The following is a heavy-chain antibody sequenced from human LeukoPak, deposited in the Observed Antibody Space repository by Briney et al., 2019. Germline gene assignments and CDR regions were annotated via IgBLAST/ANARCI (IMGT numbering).Heavy chain of an antibody. CDR1: GFTFSIYW. Sequence: GGSLRLSCAASGFTFSIYWMHWARQAPGKGLVWVSRINSDGSSTSYADSVKGRFTISRDNAKNTLYLQMNSLRAEDTAVYYCARDSWESGLDYSDYWGQGTLVTVSS. CDR3: ARDSWESGLDYSDY. CDR2: INSDGSST. V-gene: IGHV3-74*01. J-gene: IGHJ4*02. D-gene: IGHD1-26*01.